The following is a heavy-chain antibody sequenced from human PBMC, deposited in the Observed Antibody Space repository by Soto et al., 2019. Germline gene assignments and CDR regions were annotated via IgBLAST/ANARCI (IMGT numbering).Heavy chain of an antibody. CDR2: IWYDGTNK. CDR1: GFTFSSYG. V-gene: IGHV3-33*01. D-gene: IGHD3-10*01. CDR3: GRDSGYGSRDSVNHYLDY. J-gene: IGHJ4*01. Sequence: GGSLRLSCSASGFTFSSYGMHWVRQAPGKGLEWVAVIWYDGTNKYYVDSVKGRFTISKDNAKNTLYLQMDSLRAEDTAVYYCGRDSGYGSRDSVNHYLDYWGQGTLVTVSS.